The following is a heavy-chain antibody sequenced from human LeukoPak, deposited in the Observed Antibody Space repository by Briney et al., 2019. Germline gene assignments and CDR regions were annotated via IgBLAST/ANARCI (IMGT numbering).Heavy chain of an antibody. Sequence: PGKSLRLSCAASGFTFNNYGTHWVRQAPGKGLEWVAVSWFDGSNKYYTDSVKGRFTISRDNSKNTLYLQMNSLRAEDTAVYYCARDRGLYSGYDLSYFVSWGQGTLVTVSS. CDR3: ARDRGLYSGYDLSYFVS. V-gene: IGHV3-33*01. CDR1: GFTFNNYG. J-gene: IGHJ4*02. CDR2: SWFDGSNK. D-gene: IGHD5-12*01.